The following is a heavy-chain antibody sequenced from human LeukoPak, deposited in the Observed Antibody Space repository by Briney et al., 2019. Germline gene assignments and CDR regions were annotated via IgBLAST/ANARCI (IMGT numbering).Heavy chain of an antibody. J-gene: IGHJ4*02. Sequence: GGSLRLSCAASGFTFDDYAMHWVRQAPGKGLEWVSGISWNSGSIGYADSVKGRFTISRDNAKNSLFLEMNSLRAEDTAVYYCARDLGTTMITSLGYWGQGTLVTVSS. CDR2: ISWNSGSI. D-gene: IGHD3-22*01. CDR1: GFTFDDYA. V-gene: IGHV3-9*01. CDR3: ARDLGTTMITSLGY.